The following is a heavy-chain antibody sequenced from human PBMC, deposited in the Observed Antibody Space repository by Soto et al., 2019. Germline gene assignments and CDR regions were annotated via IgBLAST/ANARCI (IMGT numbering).Heavy chain of an antibody. J-gene: IGHJ4*02. Sequence: SVKVSCKASGGTFSSYTISWVRQAPGQGLEWMGRIIPILGIANYAQKFQGRVTITADKSTSTAYMELSSLRFEDTAVYYCARNPPPLGAIVYWGQGTLVTVSS. CDR2: IIPILGIA. CDR1: GGTFSSYT. CDR3: ARNPPPLGAIVY. V-gene: IGHV1-69*02. D-gene: IGHD3-16*02.